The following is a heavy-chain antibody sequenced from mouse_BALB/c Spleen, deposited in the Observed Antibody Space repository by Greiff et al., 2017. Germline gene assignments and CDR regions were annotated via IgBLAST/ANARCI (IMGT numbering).Heavy chain of an antibody. CDR3: AREGTAPFAY. D-gene: IGHD3-3*01. CDR2: ISDGGSYT. Sequence: EVQGVESGGGLVKPGGSLKLSCAASGFTFSDYYMYWVRQTPEKRLEWVATISDGGSYTYYPDSVKGRFTISRDNAKNNLYLQMSSLKSEDTAMYYCAREGTAPFAYWGQGTLVTVSA. V-gene: IGHV5-4*02. J-gene: IGHJ3*01. CDR1: GFTFSDYY.